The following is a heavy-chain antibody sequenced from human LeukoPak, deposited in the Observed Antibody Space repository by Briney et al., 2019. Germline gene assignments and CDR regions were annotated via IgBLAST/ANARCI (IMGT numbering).Heavy chain of an antibody. J-gene: IGHJ4*02. Sequence: ASVKVSCKVFGYTLTELSMHWVRQAPGKGLEWMGGFDPEDGETIYAQKFQGRVTMTEDTSTDTAYMELSSLRSEDTAVYYCATALVPERITMVRGVTTPFDYWGQGTLVTVSS. V-gene: IGHV1-24*01. CDR3: ATALVPERITMVRGVTTPFDY. CDR1: GYTLTELS. D-gene: IGHD3-10*01. CDR2: FDPEDGET.